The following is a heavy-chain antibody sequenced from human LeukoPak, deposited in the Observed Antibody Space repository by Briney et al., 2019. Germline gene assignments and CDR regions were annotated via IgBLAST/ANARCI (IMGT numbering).Heavy chain of an antibody. CDR3: AISLGANKYYFDY. CDR1: GGSISSYY. D-gene: IGHD3-10*01. J-gene: IGHJ4*02. Sequence: SETLSLTCTVSGGSISSYYWSWIRQPPGKGLEWIGYIHYSGSTNYNPSLKSRVTISVDTSKNQFSLKLSSVTAADTAVYYCAISLGANKYYFDYWGQGTLVTVSS. V-gene: IGHV4-59*08. CDR2: IHYSGST.